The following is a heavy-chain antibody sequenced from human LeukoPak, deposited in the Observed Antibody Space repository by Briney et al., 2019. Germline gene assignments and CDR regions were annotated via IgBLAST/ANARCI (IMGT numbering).Heavy chain of an antibody. J-gene: IGHJ4*02. CDR1: GFTFSSYE. Sequence: GGSLRLSCAASGFTFSSYEMNWVRQAPGKGLEWVSYISSSGSTIYYADSVKGRFTISRDNAKNSLYLQMNSLRAEDMAVYYCARVDRFFDYWGQGTLVTVSS. CDR2: ISSSGSTI. CDR3: ARVDRFFDY. D-gene: IGHD1-14*01. V-gene: IGHV3-48*03.